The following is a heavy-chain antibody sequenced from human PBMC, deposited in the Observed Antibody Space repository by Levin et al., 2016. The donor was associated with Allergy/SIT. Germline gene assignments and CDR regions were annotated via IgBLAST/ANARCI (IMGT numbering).Heavy chain of an antibody. V-gene: IGHV4-4*02. J-gene: IGHJ6*02. CDR3: ARVLVAAAGNAYYYYGMDV. CDR1: GGSISSSNW. D-gene: IGHD6-13*01. Sequence: SETLSLTCAVSGGSISSSNWWSWVRQPPGKGLEWIGEIYHSGSTNYNPSLKSRVTISVDKSKNQFSLKLSSVTAADTAVYYCARVLVAAAGNAYYYYGMDVWGQGTTVTVSS. CDR2: IYHSGST.